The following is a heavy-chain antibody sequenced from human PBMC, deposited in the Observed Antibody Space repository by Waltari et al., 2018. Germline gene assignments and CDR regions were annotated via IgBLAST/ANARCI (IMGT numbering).Heavy chain of an antibody. D-gene: IGHD3-10*01. J-gene: IGHJ6*02. CDR3: ARGYYYGSGSAVYYYGMDV. CDR2: IIPIFGTA. V-gene: IGHV1-69*15. Sequence: QVQLVQSGAEVKKPGSSVKVSCKASGGTFSSYAISWVRQDPGTGLGWMGRIIPIFGTANYAQKFQGRVTITADESTSTAYMELSSLRSEDTAVYYCARGYYYGSGSAVYYYGMDVWGQGTTVTVSS. CDR1: GGTFSSYA.